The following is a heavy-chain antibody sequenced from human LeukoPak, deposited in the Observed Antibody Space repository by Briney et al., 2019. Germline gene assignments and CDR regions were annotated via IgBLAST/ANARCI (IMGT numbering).Heavy chain of an antibody. CDR3: AREDREQQLVQYYFDY. J-gene: IGHJ4*02. D-gene: IGHD6-13*01. CDR2: IYYSGST. V-gene: IGHV4-59*12. Sequence: SETLSLTCTVSGGSISSYYWSWIRQPPGKGLEWIGYIYYSGSTNYNPSLKSRVTISVDTSKNQFSLKLSSVTAADTAVYYCAREDREQQLVQYYFDYWGQGTLVTVSS. CDR1: GGSISSYY.